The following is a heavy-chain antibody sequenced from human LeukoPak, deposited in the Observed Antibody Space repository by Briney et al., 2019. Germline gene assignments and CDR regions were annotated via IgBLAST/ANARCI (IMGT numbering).Heavy chain of an antibody. V-gene: IGHV4-30-2*01. CDR3: ARDSYGYKGGWFDP. D-gene: IGHD5-18*01. J-gene: IGHJ5*02. CDR2: IYHSGST. CDR1: GGSISSGGYS. Sequence: SETLSLTCAVSGGSISSGGYSWSWIRQPPGKGLEWIGYIYHSGSTYYNPSLKSRVTISVDRSKNQSSLKLSSVTAADTAVYYCARDSYGYKGGWFDPWGQGTLVTVSS.